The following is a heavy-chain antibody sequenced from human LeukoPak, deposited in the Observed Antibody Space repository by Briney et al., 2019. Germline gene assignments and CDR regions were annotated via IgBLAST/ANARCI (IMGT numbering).Heavy chain of an antibody. V-gene: IGHV3-23*01. CDR1: GFTFSSYS. CDR3: AKGAAVAGTSIIDY. Sequence: GGSLRLSCAASGFTFSSYSMNWVRQAPGKGLEWVSAISGSGGSTYYADSVKGRFTISRDNSKNTLYLQTNSLRAEDTALYYCAKGAAVAGTSIIDYLGQGTLVTVSS. J-gene: IGHJ4*02. D-gene: IGHD6-19*01. CDR2: ISGSGGST.